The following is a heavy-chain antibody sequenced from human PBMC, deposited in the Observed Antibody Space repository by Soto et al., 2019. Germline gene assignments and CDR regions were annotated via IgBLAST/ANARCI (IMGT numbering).Heavy chain of an antibody. J-gene: IGHJ4*02. CDR1: GGTFSSYA. V-gene: IGHV1-69*13. Sequence: ASVKVSCKASGGTFSSYAISWVRQAPGQGLEWMGGIIPIFGTANYAQEFQGRVTITADESTSTAYMELSSLRSEDTAVYYCARSYGHSSSWSLDYWGQGTRVTLSS. CDR3: ARSYGHSSSWSLDY. D-gene: IGHD6-13*01. CDR2: IIPIFGTA.